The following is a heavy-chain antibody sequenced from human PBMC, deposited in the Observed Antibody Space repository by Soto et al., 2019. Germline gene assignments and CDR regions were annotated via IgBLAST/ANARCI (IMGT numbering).Heavy chain of an antibody. J-gene: IGHJ6*02. D-gene: IGHD3-10*01. CDR3: ARWAGTWFGATGVYGMDV. CDR2: INHSGST. Sequence: PSETLSLTCAVYGGSFSGYYWSWIRQPPGERLEWIGEINHSGSTNYNPSLKSRVTISVDTSKNQFSLKLSSVTAADTAVYYCARWAGTWFGATGVYGMDVWGQGXTVTVYS. V-gene: IGHV4-34*01. CDR1: GGSFSGYY.